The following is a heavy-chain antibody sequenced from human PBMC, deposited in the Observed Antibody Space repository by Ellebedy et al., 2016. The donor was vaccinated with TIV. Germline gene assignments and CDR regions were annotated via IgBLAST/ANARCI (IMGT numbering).Heavy chain of an antibody. V-gene: IGHV1-3*01. CDR2: INAGNGNT. CDR3: ARRGFGYYYYGMDV. J-gene: IGHJ6*02. CDR1: GYTFTSYA. Sequence: ASVKVSCXASGYTFTSYAMHWVRQAPGQRHEGMGWINAGNGNTKYSQKFQGRVTITRDTSASTAYMGLSSLRSEDTAVYYCARRGFGYYYYGMDVWGQGTTVTVSS. D-gene: IGHD2-15*01.